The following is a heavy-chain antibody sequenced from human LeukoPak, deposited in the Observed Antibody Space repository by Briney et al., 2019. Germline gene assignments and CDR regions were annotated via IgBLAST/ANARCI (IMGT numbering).Heavy chain of an antibody. CDR1: GFTFSSYA. J-gene: IGHJ4*02. CDR2: MSYDGSNK. CDR3: ARPIAVAGLFDY. V-gene: IGHV3-30*04. D-gene: IGHD6-19*01. Sequence: PGRSLRLSCAASGFTFSSYAMHWVRQAPGKGLEWVAVMSYDGSNKYYADSVKGRFTISRDNSKNTLYLQMNSLRAEDTAVYYCARPIAVAGLFDYWGQGTLVTVSS.